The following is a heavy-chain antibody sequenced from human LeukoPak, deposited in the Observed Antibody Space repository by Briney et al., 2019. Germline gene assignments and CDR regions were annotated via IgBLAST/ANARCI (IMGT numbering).Heavy chain of an antibody. J-gene: IGHJ4*02. CDR2: IYWNDDK. CDR1: GFSLSTSGVG. D-gene: IGHD3-22*01. CDR3: AHHPTPHYYDSSGYYNY. Sequence: SGPTLVKPTQTLTLTCTFSGFSLSTSGVGVGWIRQPPGKALEWLALIYWNDDKRYSPSLKSRLTITKDTSKNQVVLTMTNMDPVDTATYYCAHHPTPHYYDSSGYYNYWGQGTLVTVSS. V-gene: IGHV2-5*01.